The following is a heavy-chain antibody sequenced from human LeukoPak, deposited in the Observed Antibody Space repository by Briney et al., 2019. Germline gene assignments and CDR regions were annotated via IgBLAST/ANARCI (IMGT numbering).Heavy chain of an antibody. V-gene: IGHV4-59*08. CDR3: ARFSPSEPGAFDI. J-gene: IGHJ3*02. CDR1: GGSISSYY. CDR2: IYYSGST. Sequence: NPSETLSLTCTVSGGSISSYYWSWIRQPPGKGLEWIGYIYYSGSTNYNPSPKSRVTISVDTSKNQFSLKLSSVTAADTAVYYCARFSPSEPGAFDIWGQGTLVTVSS.